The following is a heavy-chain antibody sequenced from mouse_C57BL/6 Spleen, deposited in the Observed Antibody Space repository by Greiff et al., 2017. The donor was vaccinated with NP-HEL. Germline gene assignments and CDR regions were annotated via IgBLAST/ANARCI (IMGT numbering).Heavy chain of an antibody. J-gene: IGHJ2*01. CDR3: ARGGGDGYYSDD. D-gene: IGHD2-3*01. CDR2: IDPSDSYT. V-gene: IGHV1-69*01. Sequence: QVQLQQPGAELVMPGASVKLSCKASGYTFTSYWMHWVKQRPGQGLEWIGEIDPSDSYTNYNQKFKGKATLTVDKSSSTAYMQLSSLTSEDSAVYYCARGGGDGYYSDDWGQGTTLTVSS. CDR1: GYTFTSYW.